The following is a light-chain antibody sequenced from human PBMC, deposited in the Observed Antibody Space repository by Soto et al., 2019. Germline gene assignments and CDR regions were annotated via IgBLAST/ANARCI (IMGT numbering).Light chain of an antibody. CDR1: QSVSSN. CDR2: GAS. Sequence: EIVMTQSPATLSVSPGERATLSCRASQSVSSNLAWYQQKPGQAPRLLIYGASTRATGIPARFSGSGSGTELTLTISSLQSEDFAVYYCQQYNNWPPTLGQGTKVEI. J-gene: IGKJ1*01. V-gene: IGKV3-15*01. CDR3: QQYNNWPPT.